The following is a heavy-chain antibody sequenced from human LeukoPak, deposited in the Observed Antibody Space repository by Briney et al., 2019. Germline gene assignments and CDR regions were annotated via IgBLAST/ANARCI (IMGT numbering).Heavy chain of an antibody. D-gene: IGHD2-15*01. CDR2: INPKSGGT. Sequence: ASVKVSCKASGYTFTGYYINWVRQAPGQGLEWMGWINPKSGGTNYAQTLQGRVTMTTDTSTSTAYMELRSLRSDDTAVYYCARDLRAYCSGGSCSYFDYWGQGTLVTVSS. V-gene: IGHV1-2*02. J-gene: IGHJ4*02. CDR3: ARDLRAYCSGGSCSYFDY. CDR1: GYTFTGYY.